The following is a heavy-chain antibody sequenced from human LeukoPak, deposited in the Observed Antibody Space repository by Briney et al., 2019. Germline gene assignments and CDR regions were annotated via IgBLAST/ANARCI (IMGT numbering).Heavy chain of an antibody. CDR1: GFTFSSYW. V-gene: IGHV3-7*03. CDR3: TSRYIDDWYAY. J-gene: IGHJ1*01. Sequence: GGSLRLSCAASGFTFSSYWMSWVRQAPGKGLEWVANIKQDGSEKYYADSVKGRFTISRDNSKNTLYLQMNSLRLEDTAVYYCTSRYIDDWYAYWGQGTLVTVSS. D-gene: IGHD3-9*01. CDR2: IKQDGSEK.